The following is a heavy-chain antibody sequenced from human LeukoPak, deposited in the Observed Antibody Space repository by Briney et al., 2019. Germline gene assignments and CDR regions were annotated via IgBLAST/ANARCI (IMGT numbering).Heavy chain of an antibody. D-gene: IGHD4-23*01. V-gene: IGHV1-8*01. Sequence: GPVKVSCKVSGYTLTELSMHWVRQATGQGLEWMGWMNPNSGNTGYAQKFQGRVTMTRNTSISTAYMELSSLRSEDTAVYYCARATVVTDYWGQGTLVTVSS. J-gene: IGHJ4*02. CDR1: GYTLTELS. CDR2: MNPNSGNT. CDR3: ARATVVTDY.